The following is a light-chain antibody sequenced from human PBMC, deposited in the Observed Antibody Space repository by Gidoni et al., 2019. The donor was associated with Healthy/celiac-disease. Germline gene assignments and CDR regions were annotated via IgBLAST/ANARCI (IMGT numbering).Light chain of an antibody. CDR3: QQRSNWPPVLT. CDR2: DAS. J-gene: IGKJ4*01. V-gene: IGKV3-11*01. Sequence: EIVLTQSPPTLSLSPGERATLSCRASQSVSSYLAWYQQKPGQAPRLLIYDASNRATGIPARFSGSGSVTDFTLTISSLEPEDFAVYYCQQRSNWPPVLTFGGGTKVEIK. CDR1: QSVSSY.